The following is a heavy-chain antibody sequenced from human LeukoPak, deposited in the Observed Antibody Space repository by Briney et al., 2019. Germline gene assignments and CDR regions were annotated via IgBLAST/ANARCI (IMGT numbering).Heavy chain of an antibody. D-gene: IGHD4-17*01. CDR3: AKGNGDHAIHPDY. CDR1: GFTFSSYA. J-gene: IGHJ4*02. Sequence: GGPLRLSCAASGFTFSSYAMSWVRQAPGKALEWVSAISGSGGRTYYADSVKGRFTISRDNSKNTLYLQMNSLRADDTAVYYCAKGNGDHAIHPDYWGQGTLVTVSS. CDR2: ISGSGGRT. V-gene: IGHV3-23*01.